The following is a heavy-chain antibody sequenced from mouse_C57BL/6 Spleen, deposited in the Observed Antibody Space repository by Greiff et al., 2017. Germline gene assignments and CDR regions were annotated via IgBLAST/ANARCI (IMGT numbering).Heavy chain of an antibody. J-gene: IGHJ2*01. D-gene: IGHD1-1*01. CDR1: GYTFTDYN. Sequence: EVKLQQSGPELVKPGASVKMSCKASGYTFTDYNMHWVKQSHGKSLEWIGYINPNNGGTSYNQKFKGKATLTVNKSSSTAYMELRSLTSEDSAVYYCARAPYYYGSSYVDYWGQGTTLTVSS. V-gene: IGHV1-22*01. CDR3: ARAPYYYGSSYVDY. CDR2: INPNNGGT.